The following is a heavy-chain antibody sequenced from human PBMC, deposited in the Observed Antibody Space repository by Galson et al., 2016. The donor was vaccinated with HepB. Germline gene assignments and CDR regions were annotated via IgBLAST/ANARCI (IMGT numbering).Heavy chain of an antibody. J-gene: IGHJ4*02. CDR1: GFTFSSYS. D-gene: IGHD1-26*01. V-gene: IGHV3-21*01. Sequence: SLRLSCAASGFTFSSYSMHWVRQAPGKGLEWVSSISSSSSYIYYADSVKGRFTISRDNAKNSLYLQMNGLRAEDTAVYYCARGDIVGAIFDYWGQGTLVTVSS. CDR3: ARGDIVGAIFDY. CDR2: ISSSSSYI.